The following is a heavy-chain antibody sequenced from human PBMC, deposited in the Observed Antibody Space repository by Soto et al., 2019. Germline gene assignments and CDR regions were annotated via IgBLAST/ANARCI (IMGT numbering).Heavy chain of an antibody. CDR3: ATLRYDSSGYFDY. CDR1: GYTLPELS. V-gene: IGHV1-24*01. D-gene: IGHD3-22*01. Sequence: ASGKVSWKVSGYTLPELSIDWGGQAPGKGLEWMGGFDPEDGETIYAQKFQGRVTMTEDTSTDTAYMELSSLRSEDTAVYYCATLRYDSSGYFDYWGQRTPVTVSS. J-gene: IGHJ4*02. CDR2: FDPEDGET.